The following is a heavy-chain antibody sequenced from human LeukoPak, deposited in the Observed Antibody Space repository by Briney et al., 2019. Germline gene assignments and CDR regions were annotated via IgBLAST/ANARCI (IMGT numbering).Heavy chain of an antibody. Sequence: TPSETLSLTCTVSGGSISSYYWSWVRQPPGKGLEWIGYIYYSGSTNYNPSPKSRVTISVDTSKNQFSLKLSSVTAADTAVYYCARGIGYDFWSGYRPYNWFDPWGQGTLVTVSS. CDR1: GGSISSYY. CDR2: IYYSGST. J-gene: IGHJ5*02. CDR3: ARGIGYDFWSGYRPYNWFDP. D-gene: IGHD3-3*01. V-gene: IGHV4-59*01.